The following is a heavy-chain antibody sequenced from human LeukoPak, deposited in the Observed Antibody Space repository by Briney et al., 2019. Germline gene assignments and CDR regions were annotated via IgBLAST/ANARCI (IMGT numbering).Heavy chain of an antibody. CDR2: ISASGGST. D-gene: IGHD3-22*01. CDR3: ASQKESFYDSSGNS. Sequence: GGSLRLSCAASGFTFSSYAMSWVRQAPGGGLQLVSSISASGGSTYYADSVKGRFTISRDNYRNTLYLQLNSLRAEDTAINYCASQKESFYDSSGNSWGQGTLVTVSS. CDR1: GFTFSSYA. J-gene: IGHJ5*02. V-gene: IGHV3-23*01.